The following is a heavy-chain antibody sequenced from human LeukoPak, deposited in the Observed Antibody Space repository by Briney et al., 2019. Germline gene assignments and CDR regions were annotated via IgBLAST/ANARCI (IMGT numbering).Heavy chain of an antibody. Sequence: ASVKVSCKASGYTFSGYYMHWVRQAPGQGLEWMGWINPNSGDTNYAQEFQGRVTMTRDTSISTAYMELSRLRSDDTAVYYCARYYYDSSGPGVYYFDYWGQGTLVTVSS. J-gene: IGHJ4*02. D-gene: IGHD3-22*01. V-gene: IGHV1-2*02. CDR1: GYTFSGYY. CDR2: INPNSGDT. CDR3: ARYYYDSSGPGVYYFDY.